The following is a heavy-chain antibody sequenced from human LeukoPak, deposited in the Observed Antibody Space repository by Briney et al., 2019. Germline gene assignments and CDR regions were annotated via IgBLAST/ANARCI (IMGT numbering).Heavy chain of an antibody. V-gene: IGHV4-59*08. J-gene: IGHJ4*02. CDR1: GDSINDYY. CDR3: ARHGSSYSFDY. Sequence: PSETLSLTCTVSGDSINDYYWTWIRQPPGKGLEWIGYIYYSGNTNYNPSLKSRVTISLDTSKNQFSLKLTSVTAADTAVYYCARHGSSYSFDYWGQGTLVTVSS. D-gene: IGHD6-13*01. CDR2: IYYSGNT.